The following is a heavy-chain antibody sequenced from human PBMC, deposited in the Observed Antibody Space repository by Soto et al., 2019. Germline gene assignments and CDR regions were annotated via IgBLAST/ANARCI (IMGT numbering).Heavy chain of an antibody. D-gene: IGHD1-7*01. CDR1: GYTFTGYY. CDR3: ARGGPRTTDRFDY. Sequence: QVQLVQSGAEVKKPGASVKVSCKASGYTFTGYYIHWVRQAPGQGLEWMGWINPNSGDTNYPQKFQGRVTMTWDTSISTAYMELSSLTSDDTAMYYCARGGPRTTDRFDYWGQGTLVTVSS. V-gene: IGHV1-2*02. J-gene: IGHJ4*02. CDR2: INPNSGDT.